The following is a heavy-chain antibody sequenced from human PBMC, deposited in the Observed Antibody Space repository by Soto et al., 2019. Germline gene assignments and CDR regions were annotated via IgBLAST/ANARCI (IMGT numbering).Heavy chain of an antibody. V-gene: IGHV3-11*01. CDR1: GFSFGVHY. CDR2: ITESGTGT. CDR3: VRARRPSSYVGLKV. J-gene: IGHJ6*02. D-gene: IGHD3-16*01. Sequence: GGSLRLSCAASGFSFGVHYMSWIRQAPGKGLEWISFITESGTGTYYAASVTGRFIISRDNTKNLIFLQMNNLTVEDTAVYYCVRARRPSSYVGLKVWGQGPTVNVSS.